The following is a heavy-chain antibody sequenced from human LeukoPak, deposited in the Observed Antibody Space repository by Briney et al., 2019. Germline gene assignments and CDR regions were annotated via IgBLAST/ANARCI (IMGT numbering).Heavy chain of an antibody. V-gene: IGHV4-61*02. CDR2: IYTSGST. CDR1: GGSISSGSYY. D-gene: IGHD3-3*01. J-gene: IGHJ4*02. Sequence: SETLSLTCTVSGGSISSGSYYWSWIRQPAGKGLEWIGRIYTSGSTNYNPSLKSRVTISVDTSKNQFSLKLSSVTAADTAVYYCARGTYYDFWSGYSTGFDYWGQGTLVTVSS. CDR3: ARGTYYDFWSGYSTGFDY.